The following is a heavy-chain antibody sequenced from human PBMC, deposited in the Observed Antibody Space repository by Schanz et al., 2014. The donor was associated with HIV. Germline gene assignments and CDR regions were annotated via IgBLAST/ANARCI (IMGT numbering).Heavy chain of an antibody. CDR2: ISGSSSTI. V-gene: IGHV3-48*02. CDR3: AREAYYFDFWNGQYYYYGLDV. D-gene: IGHD3-3*01. CDR1: GFTLSSYS. Sequence: EVQLVESGEGLVKPGGSLRLSCEASGFTLSSYSMNWVRQAPGKGLEWISYISGSSSTIYYAGSVKGRFTISRDNAKNSLFLQMNSLKDDDTAVYYCAREAYYFDFWNGQYYYYGLDVWGQGTTVTVSS. J-gene: IGHJ6*02.